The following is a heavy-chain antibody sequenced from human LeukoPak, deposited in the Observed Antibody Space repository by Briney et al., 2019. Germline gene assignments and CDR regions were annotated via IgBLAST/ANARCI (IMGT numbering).Heavy chain of an antibody. CDR1: GFTLSSFD. Sequence: GGSLRLSCAASGFTLSSFDMHWVRQPTGQGLEWVSTIGTASDTYYPGSVEGRFTLSRDNAKNSLYLQMNSLTAGDTAVYYCVRGPPRGKYYYMDVWGKGTTVTVSS. CDR3: VRGPPRGKYYYMDV. J-gene: IGHJ6*03. D-gene: IGHD1-1*01. CDR2: IGTASDT. V-gene: IGHV3-13*01.